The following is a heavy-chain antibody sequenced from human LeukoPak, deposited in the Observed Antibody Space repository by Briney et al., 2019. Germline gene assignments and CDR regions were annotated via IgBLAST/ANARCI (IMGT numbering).Heavy chain of an antibody. D-gene: IGHD6-6*01. CDR3: ARLGDSTSRLYYFDY. CDR1: GGSISSYY. Sequence: PETLSFTCTVSGGSISSYYWSWIRQPPGKGLEWIGYISYSGSTYYNPSLKSRVTISVDTSKSQFSLKLSSVTAADTAVYYCARLGDSTSRLYYFDYWGQGTLVTVSS. V-gene: IGHV4-59*08. J-gene: IGHJ4*02. CDR2: ISYSGST.